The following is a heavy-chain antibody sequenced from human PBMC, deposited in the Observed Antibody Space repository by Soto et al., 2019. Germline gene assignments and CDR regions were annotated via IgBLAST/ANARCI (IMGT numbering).Heavy chain of an antibody. CDR1: GGSFSGYY. Sequence: QVQLQQWGAGLLKPSETLSLTCAVYGGSFSGYYCSWIRQAPGKGLEWIGEINHSGRTNYNPSLKRRVTIAVDTSKNHFSLKLSSVTAADTAAYYCARGRPVLLWCGDLGDFDLWGRGTLVTVSS. J-gene: IGHJ2*01. D-gene: IGHD3-10*01. V-gene: IGHV4-34*01. CDR2: INHSGRT. CDR3: ARGRPVLLWCGDLGDFDL.